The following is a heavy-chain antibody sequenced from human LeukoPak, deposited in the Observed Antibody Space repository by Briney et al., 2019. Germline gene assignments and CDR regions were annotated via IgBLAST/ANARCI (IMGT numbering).Heavy chain of an antibody. CDR2: IYSSGST. J-gene: IGHJ3*02. Sequence: SETLSLTCTVSGGSISSGDYYWSWVRQPPRKGLEWLGYIYSSGSTYYHPSLKSRVTISVDTSKNQFSLKLSAVTAADTAVYYCARGSLASYVSAFDIWGQGTMVTVSS. CDR3: ARGSLASYVSAFDI. CDR1: GGSISSGDYY. D-gene: IGHD3-16*01. V-gene: IGHV4-30-4*01.